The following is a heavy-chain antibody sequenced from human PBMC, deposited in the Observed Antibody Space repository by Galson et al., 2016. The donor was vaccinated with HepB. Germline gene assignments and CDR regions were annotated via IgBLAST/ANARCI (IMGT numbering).Heavy chain of an antibody. CDR2: IWYDGSNE. CDR3: ARDQNPLGDYYYGMDV. J-gene: IGHJ6*02. V-gene: IGHV3-33*01. D-gene: IGHD3-16*01. CDR1: GFTFSSYG. Sequence: SLRLSCAASGFTFSSYGMHWVRQAPGKGLEWVAVIWYDGSNEHYPDSVQGRFTISRDNSKNTLYLQMNSLRAEDTAVYYCARDQNPLGDYYYGMDVWGQGTTVTVSS.